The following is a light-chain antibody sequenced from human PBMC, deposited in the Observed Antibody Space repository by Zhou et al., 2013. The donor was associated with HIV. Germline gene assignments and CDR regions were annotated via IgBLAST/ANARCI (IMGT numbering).Light chain of an antibody. Sequence: IALSQTSLILSVTPGQSASISCKSSHSLLYSDGKTYLSWYLQTPGQPPQLLIYEVSTRFSGVSDRFSGSGSGTDFTLKISRVEPGDAGIYFCMTSKQLPPTFGQGTRLEIK. CDR3: MTSKQLPPT. CDR1: HSLLYSDGKTY. V-gene: IGKV2D-29*01. J-gene: IGKJ5*01. CDR2: EVS.